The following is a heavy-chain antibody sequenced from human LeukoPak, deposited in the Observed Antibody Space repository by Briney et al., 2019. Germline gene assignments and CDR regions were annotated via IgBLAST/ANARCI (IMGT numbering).Heavy chain of an antibody. Sequence: TPSETLSLTCSVSGASISSSSYFWGWIRQPPGKGLEWIATIYYTGGTYFNPSLKSRATMSLDTSRSQFSLKLSSVTAADTAVYYCAREPWEYSSSWHVDYWGQGTLVTVSS. J-gene: IGHJ4*02. CDR3: AREPWEYSSSWHVDY. V-gene: IGHV4-39*07. CDR2: IYYTGGT. D-gene: IGHD6-13*01. CDR1: GASISSSSYF.